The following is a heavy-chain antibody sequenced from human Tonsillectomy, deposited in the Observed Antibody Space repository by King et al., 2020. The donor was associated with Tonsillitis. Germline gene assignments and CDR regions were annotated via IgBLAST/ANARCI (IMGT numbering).Heavy chain of an antibody. V-gene: IGHV1-24*01. D-gene: IGHD3-3*01. CDR3: TTHTQFITIFGVAQKADAFDI. CDR1: GYTLTELS. CDR2: FDPEDGET. Sequence: QLVQSGAEVKKPGASVKVSCKVSGYTLTELSMHWVRQAPGKGLEWMGGFDPEDGETIYAQKFQGRVTMTEDTSTDTAYMELSSLRSEDTAVYYCTTHTQFITIFGVAQKADAFDIWGQGTMVTVSS. J-gene: IGHJ3*02.